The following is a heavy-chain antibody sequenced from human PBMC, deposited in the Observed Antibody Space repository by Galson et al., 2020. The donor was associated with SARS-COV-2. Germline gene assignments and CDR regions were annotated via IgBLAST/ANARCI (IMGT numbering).Heavy chain of an antibody. CDR3: ASPYLAAASFFGAFDS. J-gene: IGHJ3*02. V-gene: IGHV3-48*03. Sequence: GGSLRLSCAGSGFSFSSYEMNWVRQAPGKGLEWVSYISSSGTNIYYADSGKGRFTISRDNAKNSLYLQMISLGAEDTAVYYCASPYLAAASFFGAFDSWGLGTMVTVSS. D-gene: IGHD6-13*01. CDR1: GFSFSSYE. CDR2: ISSSGTNI.